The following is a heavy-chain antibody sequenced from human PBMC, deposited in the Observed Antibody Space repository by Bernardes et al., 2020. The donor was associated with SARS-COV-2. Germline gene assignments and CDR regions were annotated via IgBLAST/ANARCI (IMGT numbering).Heavy chain of an antibody. J-gene: IGHJ4*02. Sequence: GFLSPSRAASGFTLTHYAMRWVRPAPGKGLEWVSAISPGGGSAYYADSVRGRFTISRDNSNNTLYLQMHSLRAEDTAVYYCAKDGGGGYYFDYWGQGTLVTVSS. CDR2: ISPGGGSA. CDR1: GFTLTHYA. V-gene: IGHV3-23*01. D-gene: IGHD3-10*01. CDR3: AKDGGGGYYFDY.